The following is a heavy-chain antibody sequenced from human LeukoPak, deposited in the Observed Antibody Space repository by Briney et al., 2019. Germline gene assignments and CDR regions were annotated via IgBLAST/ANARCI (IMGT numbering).Heavy chain of an antibody. J-gene: IGHJ5*02. D-gene: IGHD3-22*01. CDR3: ARAFYDSSLGWFDP. V-gene: IGHV4-59*08. CDR2: IYYSGST. Sequence: SETLSLTCTVSGGSISSYYWSCIRQPPGKGLEWIGYIYYSGSTNYNPSLKSRVTISVDTSKNQFSLKLSSVTAADTAVYYCARAFYDSSLGWFDPWGQGTLVTVSS. CDR1: GGSISSYY.